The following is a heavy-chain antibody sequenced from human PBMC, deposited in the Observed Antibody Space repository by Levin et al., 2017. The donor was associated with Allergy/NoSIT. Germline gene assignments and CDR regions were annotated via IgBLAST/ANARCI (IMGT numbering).Heavy chain of an antibody. Sequence: SETLSLTCSVSGASISSGDFFWTWIRQSPGMGLEWLGNIYHSGRTFYNPSLRSRLVISGDTSNNQFSLELNSVTTADTAEYYCVRDNPNYLTTRLFDCWGQGSLVTVSS. CDR3: VRDNPNYLTTRLFDC. J-gene: IGHJ4*02. CDR1: GASISSGDFF. V-gene: IGHV4-30-4*01. D-gene: IGHD3-10*01. CDR2: IYHSGRT.